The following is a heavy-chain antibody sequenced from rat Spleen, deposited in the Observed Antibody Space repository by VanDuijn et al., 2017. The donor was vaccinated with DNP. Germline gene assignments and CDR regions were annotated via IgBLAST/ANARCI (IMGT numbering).Heavy chain of an antibody. Sequence: EVQLVESGGGLVQPGGSLKLSCAASGFTFSNYGMAWVRQAPTKGLEWVASISTNGGNAYYRDSVKGRFTISRDDAKSSLYLQMNSLKSEDTATYYCAREQRFYFDYWGQGVMVTVSS. CDR1: GFTFSNYG. CDR2: ISTNGGNA. J-gene: IGHJ2*01. D-gene: IGHD1-10*01. CDR3: AREQRFYFDY. V-gene: IGHV5S13*01.